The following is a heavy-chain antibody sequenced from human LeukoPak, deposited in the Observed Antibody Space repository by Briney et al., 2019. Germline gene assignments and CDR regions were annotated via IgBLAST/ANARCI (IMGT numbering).Heavy chain of an antibody. Sequence: GGSLRLSCAASGFTFSDHYMSWIRQVPGKGLEWISYITSRGSPIYYADSVKGRFTISRDNSKNTLYLQMNSLRAEGTAVYYCARDFRRSPPSQLAPVDYWGQGTLVTVSS. CDR2: ITSRGSPI. V-gene: IGHV3-11*04. CDR3: ARDFRRSPPSQLAPVDY. J-gene: IGHJ4*02. D-gene: IGHD2-2*01. CDR1: GFTFSDHY.